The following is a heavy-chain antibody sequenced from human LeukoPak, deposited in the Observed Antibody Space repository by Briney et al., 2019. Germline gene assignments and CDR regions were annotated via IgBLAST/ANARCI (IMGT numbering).Heavy chain of an antibody. CDR3: ARGGGDFYGSGSFSYYSDY. V-gene: IGHV4-39*07. D-gene: IGHD3-10*01. Sequence: SETLSLTCTVSGGSVSSSSYWGWIRQPPGKGLEWIGNFYYSGSAYYNPSLKSRVTISLDTSKNQFSQTLNSVTAADTAVYYCARGGGDFYGSGSFSYYSDYWGQGTLVTVSS. CDR2: FYYSGSA. J-gene: IGHJ4*02. CDR1: GGSVSSSSY.